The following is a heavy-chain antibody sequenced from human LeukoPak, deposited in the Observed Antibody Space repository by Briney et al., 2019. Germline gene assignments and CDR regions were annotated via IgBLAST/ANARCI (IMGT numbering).Heavy chain of an antibody. V-gene: IGHV3-7*03. D-gene: IGHD5-18*01. CDR3: ASSGYSYGYGFDAFDI. J-gene: IGHJ3*02. CDR1: GFTFSSYW. Sequence: GGSLRLSCAASGFTFSSYWMSWVRQAPGKGLEWVANIKKDGSEKYYVDSVKGRFTISRDNAKNTLYLQMNSLRAEDTAVYYCASSGYSYGYGFDAFDIWGQGTMVTVSS. CDR2: IKKDGSEK.